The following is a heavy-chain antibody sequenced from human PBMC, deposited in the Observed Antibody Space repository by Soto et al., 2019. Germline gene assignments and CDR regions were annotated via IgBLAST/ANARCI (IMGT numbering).Heavy chain of an antibody. CDR2: ISGSGGST. Sequence: GGSLRLSCAASGFTFSSYAMSWVRQAPGKGLEWVSAISGSGGSTYYADSVKGRLTISRDNSKNTLYLQMNSLRAEDTAVYYCAKRLGKTSPRTYFEYWGQGTLGTVSS. D-gene: IGHD2-8*01. J-gene: IGHJ4*02. CDR1: GFTFSSYA. V-gene: IGHV3-23*01. CDR3: AKRLGKTSPRTYFEY.